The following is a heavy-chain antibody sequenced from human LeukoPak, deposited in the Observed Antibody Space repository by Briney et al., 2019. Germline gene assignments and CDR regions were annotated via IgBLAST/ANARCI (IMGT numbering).Heavy chain of an antibody. V-gene: IGHV1-2*02. Sequence: GAPVKVSCKASGYTFTGYYMHWVRQAPGQGLEWMGWINPNSGGTNYAQKFQGRVTMTRDTSISTAYMELSRLRSDDTAVYYCARVYYGYSYGPGGYWGQGTLVTVSS. CDR3: ARVYYGYSYGPGGY. J-gene: IGHJ4*02. D-gene: IGHD5-18*01. CDR1: GYTFTGYY. CDR2: INPNSGGT.